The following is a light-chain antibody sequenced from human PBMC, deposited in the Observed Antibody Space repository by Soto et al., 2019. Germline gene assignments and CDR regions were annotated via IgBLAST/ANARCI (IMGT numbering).Light chain of an antibody. Sequence: QSVLTQPASVSGSPGQSVTISCTGTSSDVGGYNYVSWYQHHPGKVPKLMIYEVSNRPSGVSNRFSGSKSGNTASLTISGLQPEDEADYYCTSYRSTTTWVFGGGTSSPS. CDR3: TSYRSTTTWV. J-gene: IGLJ3*02. CDR1: SSDVGGYNY. V-gene: IGLV2-14*01. CDR2: EVS.